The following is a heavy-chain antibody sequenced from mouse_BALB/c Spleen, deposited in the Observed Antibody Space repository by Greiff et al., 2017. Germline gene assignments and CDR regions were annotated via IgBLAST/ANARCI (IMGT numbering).Heavy chain of an antibody. Sequence: EVQLQQSGAELVRSGASVKLSCTASGFNIKDYYMHWVKQRPEQGLEWIGWIDPENGDTEYAPKFQGKATMTADTSSNTAYLQLSSLTSEDTAVYYCNGGVRRKGFAYWGQGTLVTVSA. CDR2: IDPENGDT. V-gene: IGHV14-4*02. CDR1: GFNIKDYY. CDR3: NGGVRRKGFAY. J-gene: IGHJ3*01. D-gene: IGHD2-14*01.